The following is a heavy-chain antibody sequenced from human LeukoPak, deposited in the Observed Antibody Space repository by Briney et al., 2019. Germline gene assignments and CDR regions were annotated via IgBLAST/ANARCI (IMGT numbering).Heavy chain of an antibody. D-gene: IGHD2-2*01. Sequence: GRSLRLSCAASGFTFSSYGMHWVRQAPGKGLEWVAVICYYGSNKYYADSVKGRFTISRDNSKNTLYLQLNSLRAEDTAVYYCARDLAWPPIVVPAAMRSNYGMDVWGQGTTVTVSS. J-gene: IGHJ6*02. V-gene: IGHV3-33*01. CDR2: ICYYGSNK. CDR3: ARDLAWPPIVVPAAMRSNYGMDV. CDR1: GFTFSSYG.